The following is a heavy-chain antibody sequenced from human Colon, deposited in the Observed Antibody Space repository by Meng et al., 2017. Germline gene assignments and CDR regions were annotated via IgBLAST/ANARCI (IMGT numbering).Heavy chain of an antibody. CDR3: ATIQSSPHFFDY. Sequence: QVQLQESGPGLVKPSPTLSLACSVSGDSVTSGSYHWSWIRQPPGKGLEWFGYIHHSGITYYNPSLRSRLIISIDTSKRQLSLTLNSVTAADTALYYCATIQSSPHFFDYWGQGTLVTVSS. CDR1: GDSVTSGSYH. D-gene: IGHD5-18*01. V-gene: IGHV4-30-4*01. CDR2: IHHSGIT. J-gene: IGHJ4*02.